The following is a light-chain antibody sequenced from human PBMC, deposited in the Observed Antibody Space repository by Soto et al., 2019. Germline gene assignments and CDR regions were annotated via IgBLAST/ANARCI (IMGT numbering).Light chain of an antibody. CDR3: QQYGISPGFT. CDR1: QRINNNF. CDR2: GAS. J-gene: IGKJ3*01. Sequence: EVVLTQSPGTLSLSPGERATLSCRASQRINNNFLAWYQQKPGQAPRLLIYGASSRATGIPDRFTGSGSGTDVTLTISRLEPEDFAVYYCQQYGISPGFTFGPGTKVDIK. V-gene: IGKV3-20*01.